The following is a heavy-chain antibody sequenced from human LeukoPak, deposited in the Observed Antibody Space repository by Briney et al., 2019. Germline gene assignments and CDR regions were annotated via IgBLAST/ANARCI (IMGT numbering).Heavy chain of an antibody. CDR2: ISSSGSTI. Sequence: GGSLRLSCAASGFTFSDYYMSWIRQAPGKGLEWVSYISSSGSTIYYADSVKGRFTISRDNAKNSLYLQMNSLRAEDTAVYYCARCAGIWFGEPSPGDYWGRGTLVTVSS. J-gene: IGHJ4*02. CDR3: ARCAGIWFGEPSPGDY. CDR1: GFTFSDYY. V-gene: IGHV3-11*01. D-gene: IGHD3-10*01.